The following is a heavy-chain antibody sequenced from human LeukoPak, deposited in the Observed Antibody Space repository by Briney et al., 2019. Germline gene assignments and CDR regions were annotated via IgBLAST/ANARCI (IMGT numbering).Heavy chain of an antibody. Sequence: SVKVSCKASGGSFNSYAINWVRQAPGQGLEWMGGIIPIFGTANYAQKFQGRVTITADESTSTAYMELSSLRSEDTAVYYCATTAATAGINWFDPWGQGTLVTVSS. J-gene: IGHJ5*02. CDR3: ATTAATAGINWFDP. CDR2: IIPIFGTA. D-gene: IGHD6-13*01. V-gene: IGHV1-69*13. CDR1: GGSFNSYA.